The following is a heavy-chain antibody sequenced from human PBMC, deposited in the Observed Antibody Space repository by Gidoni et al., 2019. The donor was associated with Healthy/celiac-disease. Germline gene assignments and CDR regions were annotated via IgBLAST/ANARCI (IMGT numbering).Heavy chain of an antibody. V-gene: IGHV1-2*02. D-gene: IGHD4-17*01. CDR3: ARDLHDYGDVRFDP. J-gene: IGHJ5*02. CDR2: INPNSGGT. Sequence: QAQLVQSGAEAKKPGASVKVSCKASGYPFTGYYMHWVRQAPGQGLEWMGWINPNSGGTNYAQKFQGRVTMTRDTSISTAYMELSRLRSDDTAVYYCARDLHDYGDVRFDPWGQGTLVTVSS. CDR1: GYPFTGYY.